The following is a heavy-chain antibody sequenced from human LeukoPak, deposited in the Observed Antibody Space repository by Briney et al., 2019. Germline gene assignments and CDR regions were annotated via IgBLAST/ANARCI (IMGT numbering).Heavy chain of an antibody. J-gene: IGHJ6*02. CDR3: AKDKSPKYFYGMDV. Sequence: GGSLRLSCAASGLTFEDFAMHWVRQAPGKGLEWVSLISGDAVNTYYAASVEGRFTISRDNSENSLFLQMDNLRTEDTALYCCAKDKSPKYFYGMDVWGQGTMVTVSS. V-gene: IGHV3-43*02. CDR1: GLTFEDFA. CDR2: ISGDAVNT.